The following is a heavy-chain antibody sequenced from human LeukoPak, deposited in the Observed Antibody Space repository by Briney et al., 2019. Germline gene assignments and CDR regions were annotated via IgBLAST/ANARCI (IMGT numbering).Heavy chain of an antibody. Sequence: SETLSLTCAVYGGSFSGYYWSWIRQPPGKGLEWIGYIYYSGSTNYNPSLKSRVTISVDTSKNQFSLKLSSVTAADTAVYYCARAIQLWSYYFDYWGQGTLVTVSS. V-gene: IGHV4-59*01. D-gene: IGHD5-18*01. CDR1: GGSFSGYY. J-gene: IGHJ4*02. CDR3: ARAIQLWSYYFDY. CDR2: IYYSGST.